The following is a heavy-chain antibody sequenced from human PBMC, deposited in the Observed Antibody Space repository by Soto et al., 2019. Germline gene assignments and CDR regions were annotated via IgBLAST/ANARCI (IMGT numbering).Heavy chain of an antibody. Sequence: SETLSLTCTVSNGSVSSGTYSWSWVRQPPGQGLEWIGYIYYSGTTYYTPSLKSRLTMSMDRANDHFSLNLTSVTAADTAVYFCARGHYYYGMDVWGQGITVTVSS. V-gene: IGHV4-30-2*01. J-gene: IGHJ6*02. CDR1: NGSVSSGTYS. CDR3: ARGHYYYGMDV. CDR2: IYYSGTT.